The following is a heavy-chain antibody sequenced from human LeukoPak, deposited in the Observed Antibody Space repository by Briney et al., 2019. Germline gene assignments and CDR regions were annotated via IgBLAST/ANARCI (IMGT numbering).Heavy chain of an antibody. V-gene: IGHV3-9*01. Sequence: GGSLRLSCAASGFTFSSYSMNWVRQAPGKGLEWVSGISWNSGSIGYADSVKGRFTISRDNAKNSLYLQMNSLRAEDTALYYCAKAAYYYDSSGYTSWGQGTLVTVSS. CDR1: GFTFSSYS. CDR2: ISWNSGSI. J-gene: IGHJ5*02. D-gene: IGHD3-22*01. CDR3: AKAAYYYDSSGYTS.